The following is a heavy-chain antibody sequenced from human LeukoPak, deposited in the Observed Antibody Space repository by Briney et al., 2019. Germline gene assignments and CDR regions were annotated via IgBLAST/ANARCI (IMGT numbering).Heavy chain of an antibody. V-gene: IGHV4-30-2*01. CDR3: ARGGGPLTPFDY. D-gene: IGHD2-15*01. J-gene: IGHJ4*02. CDR2: IYHSGST. CDR1: GGSISSGGYS. Sequence: PSETLSLTCAVSGGSISSGGYSWSWIRQPPGTGLEWIGYIYHSGSTYYNPSLKSRVTISVDRSKNQFSLKLSSVTAADTAVYYCARGGGPLTPFDYWGQGTLVTVYS.